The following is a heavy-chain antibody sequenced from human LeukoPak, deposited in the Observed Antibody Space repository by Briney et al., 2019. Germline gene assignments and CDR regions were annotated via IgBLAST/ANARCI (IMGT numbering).Heavy chain of an antibody. Sequence: ASVKVSCKASGYTFTSYGISWVRQAPGQGLEWMGWISAYNGNTNYAQKLQGRATMTTDTSTSTAYMELRSLRSDDTAVYYCARDYAYYDYVWGSYRPDAFDIWGQGTMVTVSS. D-gene: IGHD3-16*02. CDR1: GYTFTSYG. V-gene: IGHV1-18*01. J-gene: IGHJ3*02. CDR3: ARDYAYYDYVWGSYRPDAFDI. CDR2: ISAYNGNT.